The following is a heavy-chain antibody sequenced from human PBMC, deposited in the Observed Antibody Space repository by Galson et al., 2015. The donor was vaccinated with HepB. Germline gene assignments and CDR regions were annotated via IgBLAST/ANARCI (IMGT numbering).Heavy chain of an antibody. V-gene: IGHV3-30-3*01. CDR3: ARDGGGLRTTVLDY. Sequence: SLRLSCAASGFTFSSYAMHWVRQAPGKGLEWVAVISFDGTNKYYADSVKGRFTISRDNSKNTLYLQMNSLRAEDTAMYYCARDGGGLRTTVLDYWGQGTLVTVSS. CDR1: GFTFSSYA. CDR2: ISFDGTNK. J-gene: IGHJ4*02. D-gene: IGHD4-17*01.